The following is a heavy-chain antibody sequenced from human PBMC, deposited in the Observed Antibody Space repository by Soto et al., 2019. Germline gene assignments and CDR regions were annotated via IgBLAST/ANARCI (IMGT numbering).Heavy chain of an antibody. CDR2: ISAYNGNT. CDR1: GYTFTSYG. V-gene: IGHV1-18*04. Sequence: ASVKVSCKASGYTFTSYGISWVRQAPGQGLDWMGWISAYNGNTKYAQDLQGRVTMTTDTSTSTAYMELRSLRSDDTAMYYCARFSGGSYNTYYFYYGMDVWGQGTTVTVLL. J-gene: IGHJ6*02. CDR3: ARFSGGSYNTYYFYYGMDV. D-gene: IGHD2-15*01.